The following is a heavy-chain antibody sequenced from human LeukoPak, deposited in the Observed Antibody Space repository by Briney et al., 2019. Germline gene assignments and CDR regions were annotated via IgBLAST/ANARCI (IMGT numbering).Heavy chain of an antibody. D-gene: IGHD3-10*01. Sequence: SETLSLTCTVSGGSISSGSYYWSWIRQPAGKGLEWIGRIYTSGSTNYNPSLKSRVTISVDTSKNQFSLKLSSVTAADTAVYYCARAQAGGYGSGSYYNFWGQGTLVTVSS. J-gene: IGHJ4*02. V-gene: IGHV4-61*02. CDR2: IYTSGST. CDR3: ARAQAGGYGSGSYYNF. CDR1: GGSISSGSYY.